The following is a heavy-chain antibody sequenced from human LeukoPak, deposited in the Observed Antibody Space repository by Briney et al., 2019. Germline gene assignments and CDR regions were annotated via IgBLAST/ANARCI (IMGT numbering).Heavy chain of an antibody. J-gene: IGHJ5*02. CDR1: GYTFTSYG. V-gene: IGHV1-18*01. CDR2: ISAYNGNT. Sequence: ASVKVSCKASGYTFTSYGISWVRQAPGQGLEWMGWISAYNGNTNHAQKLQGRVTMTTDTSTSTAYMELRSLRSDDTAVYYCARERITMVRGVPLGFDPWGQGTLVTVSS. D-gene: IGHD3-10*01. CDR3: ARERITMVRGVPLGFDP.